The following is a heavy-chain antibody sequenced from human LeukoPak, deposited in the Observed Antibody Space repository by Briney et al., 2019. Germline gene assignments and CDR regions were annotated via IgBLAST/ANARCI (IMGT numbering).Heavy chain of an antibody. CDR1: GFTFSTYW. Sequence: PGGSLRLSCAATGFTFSTYWMTWVRQAPGKGLEWVANIKEDGSAKYYVDSVKGRFTISRDNAKNSLYLQMDSLRDEDTAIYYCAREGVVGAAANHYDYWGQGSLVTVSS. D-gene: IGHD1-26*01. J-gene: IGHJ4*02. V-gene: IGHV3-7*01. CDR3: AREGVVGAAANHYDY. CDR2: IKEDGSAK.